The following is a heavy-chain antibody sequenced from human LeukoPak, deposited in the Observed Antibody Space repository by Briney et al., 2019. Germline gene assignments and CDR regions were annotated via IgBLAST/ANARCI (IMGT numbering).Heavy chain of an antibody. CDR3: ARSSRELRGYAPWELMPTFDY. Sequence: GASVKVSCKASGYTFTSYDINWVRQATGQGLEWMGWMNPNSGNTGYAQKFQGRVTITRNTSISTAYMELSSLRSEDTAVYYCARSSRELRGYAPWELMPTFDYWGQGTLVTVSS. J-gene: IGHJ4*02. V-gene: IGHV1-8*03. CDR2: MNPNSGNT. CDR1: GYTFTSYD. D-gene: IGHD1-7*01.